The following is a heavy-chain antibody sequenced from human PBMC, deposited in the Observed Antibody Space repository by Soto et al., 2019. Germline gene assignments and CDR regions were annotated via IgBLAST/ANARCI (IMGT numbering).Heavy chain of an antibody. CDR3: ARDSGRYYGDVHFDY. Sequence: EVQMVESGGGLVQPGGSLSLSCAASGLTFSTTWIYWVRRAPGKGLVWVSRINSDGSTTTYADSVKGRSAISRDNAKNTLYLQMYSLRAEDTAVYYCARDSGRYYGDVHFDYWGQGTLVTVSS. V-gene: IGHV3-74*01. J-gene: IGHJ4*02. CDR2: INSDGSTT. D-gene: IGHD1-26*01. CDR1: GLTFSTTW.